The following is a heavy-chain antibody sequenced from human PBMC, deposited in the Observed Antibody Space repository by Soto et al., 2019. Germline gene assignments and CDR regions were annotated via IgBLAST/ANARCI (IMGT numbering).Heavy chain of an antibody. CDR3: ARVRLQFYDFDI. Sequence: EVQLVESGGGLVQPGGSLRLSCAASGFTFSSYWMSWVRQAPGKGLEWVANIKQDGSEKYYVDSVKGRFTISRDNAKTTLYLQMNSLRTEDPAVYYFARVRLQFYDFDIWGHGRIVTV. J-gene: IGHJ3*02. CDR2: IKQDGSEK. V-gene: IGHV3-7*03. D-gene: IGHD4-4*01. CDR1: GFTFSSYW.